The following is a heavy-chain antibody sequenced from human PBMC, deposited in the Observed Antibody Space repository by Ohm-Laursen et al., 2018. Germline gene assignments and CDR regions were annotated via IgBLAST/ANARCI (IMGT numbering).Heavy chain of an antibody. CDR1: GFTFSSDA. CDR2: ISRGGST. Sequence: SLRLSCAASGFTFSSDAMSWVRQAPGKGLEWVSAISRGGSTYYADSVEGRFTVSRDNSKNTLYLQMNSLRAEDTAVYYCAKADIAVAGTRGPFTALDYWGQGTLVIVSS. D-gene: IGHD6-19*01. V-gene: IGHV3-23*01. J-gene: IGHJ4*02. CDR3: AKADIAVAGTRGPFTALDY.